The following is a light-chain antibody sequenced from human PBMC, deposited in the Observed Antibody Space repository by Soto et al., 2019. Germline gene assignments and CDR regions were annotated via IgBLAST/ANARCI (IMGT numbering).Light chain of an antibody. CDR2: DAS. J-gene: IGKJ1*01. Sequence: EIVLTQFPGTLSLSLGERATLSCRASQSVSSSYLAWYQQKPGQAPRLLIHDASSRASGIPDRFSGSRSETDFTLTISRLEPEDFAVYYCQQYGASRWTFGQGTKVEIK. CDR3: QQYGASRWT. CDR1: QSVSSSY. V-gene: IGKV3-20*01.